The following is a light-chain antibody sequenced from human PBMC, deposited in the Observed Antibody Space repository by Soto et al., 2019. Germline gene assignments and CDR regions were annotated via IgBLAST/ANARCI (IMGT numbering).Light chain of an antibody. J-gene: IGKJ4*01. CDR3: QQYNNWPLT. Sequence: EIVLTQSPDTLSVSPGDRATLSCRASQSISRTLAWYQQKSGQPPRLLISDASTRATGFPARFSGSGSGTEFTRTISSLQSDDFAVDYCQQYNNWPLTFCGGTTVESK. CDR2: DAS. V-gene: IGKV3D-15*01. CDR1: QSISRT.